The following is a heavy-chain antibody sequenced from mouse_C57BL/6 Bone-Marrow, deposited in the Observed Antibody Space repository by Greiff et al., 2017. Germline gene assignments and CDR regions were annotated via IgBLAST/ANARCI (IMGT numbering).Heavy chain of an antibody. CDR1: GFNIKDDY. D-gene: IGHD1-1*01. CDR2: IDPENGDT. J-gene: IGHJ2*01. V-gene: IGHV14-4*01. CDR3: TTYYYDVDY. Sequence: VQLQQSGAELVRPGASVKLSCTASGFNIKDDYMHWVKQRPEQGLEWIGWIDPENGDTEYASKFQGKATITADTSSNTAYLQLSSLTSEDTAVHYCTTYYYDVDYWGQGTTLTVSS.